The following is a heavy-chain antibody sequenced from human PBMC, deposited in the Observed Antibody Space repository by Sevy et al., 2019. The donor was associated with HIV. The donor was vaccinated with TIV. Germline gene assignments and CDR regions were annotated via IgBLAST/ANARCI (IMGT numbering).Heavy chain of an antibody. CDR1: GGSISSSNW. CDR3: ASHNYSDRSGYYYPVWFDY. D-gene: IGHD3-22*01. V-gene: IGHV4-4*02. Sequence: SETLSLTCAVSGGSISSSNWWSWVRQPPGKGLEWIGEIYHSGSPYYNPSLQSRLTISVDTSKNQFSLKLSSVTAADTAVYYCASHNYSDRSGYYYPVWFDYWGRGTLVTVSS. J-gene: IGHJ4*02. CDR2: IYHSGSP.